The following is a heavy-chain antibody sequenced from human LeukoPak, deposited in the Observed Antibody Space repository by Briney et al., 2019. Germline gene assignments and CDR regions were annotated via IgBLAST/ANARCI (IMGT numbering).Heavy chain of an antibody. Sequence: ASVKVSCKVSGYTLTELSMHWVRQAPGKGLEWMGGFDPEDGETMYAQKFQGRVTMTEDTSTDTAYMELSSLRSEDTAVYYCATEGITFGGVIVDGHYWGQGTLVTVSS. J-gene: IGHJ4*02. D-gene: IGHD3-16*02. V-gene: IGHV1-24*01. CDR2: FDPEDGET. CDR3: ATEGITFGGVIVDGHY. CDR1: GYTLTELS.